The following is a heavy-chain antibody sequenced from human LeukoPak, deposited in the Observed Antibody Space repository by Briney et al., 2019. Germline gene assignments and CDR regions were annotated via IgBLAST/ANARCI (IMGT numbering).Heavy chain of an antibody. CDR1: GGSISSYY. CDR3: ARVVYDSSGYYSPWFDP. Sequence: PSETLSLTCTVSGGSISSYYWSWIRQPAGKGLEWIGRIYTSGSTNYNPSLKSRVTMSVDTSKNQFSLKLSSVTAADTAVYYCARVVYDSSGYYSPWFDPWGQGTLVTVSS. J-gene: IGHJ5*02. CDR2: IYTSGST. D-gene: IGHD3-22*01. V-gene: IGHV4-4*07.